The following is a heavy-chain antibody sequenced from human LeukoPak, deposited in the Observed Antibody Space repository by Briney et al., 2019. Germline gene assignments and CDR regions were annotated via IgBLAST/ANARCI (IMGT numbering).Heavy chain of an antibody. CDR3: ARVDMATAALFDY. Sequence: PGGSLRLSCAASGFSFSSYWMHWVRQVPGKGLVGVSRIKSDGTTTSYADSVKGRFTISRDNAKNTLYLQMNSLRAEDTAVYYCARVDMATAALFDYWGQGTLVTVSS. J-gene: IGHJ4*02. V-gene: IGHV3-74*01. CDR1: GFSFSSYW. CDR2: IKSDGTTT. D-gene: IGHD5-24*01.